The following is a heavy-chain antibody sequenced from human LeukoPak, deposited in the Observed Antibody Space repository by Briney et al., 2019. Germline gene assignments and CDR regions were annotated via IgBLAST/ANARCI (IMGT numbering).Heavy chain of an antibody. J-gene: IGHJ4*02. CDR2: IYYGGSM. Sequence: SETLSLTCTVSGGSISSYYWSWIRQPPGKGLEWIGYIYYGGSMNYNPSIKGRVTISVDTSKNKLSLTLNSVTAADTAVYYCARHYYYGSGSYYYFDYWGQGTLVTVSS. CDR3: ARHYYYGSGSYYYFDY. D-gene: IGHD3-22*01. V-gene: IGHV4-59*01. CDR1: GGSISSYY.